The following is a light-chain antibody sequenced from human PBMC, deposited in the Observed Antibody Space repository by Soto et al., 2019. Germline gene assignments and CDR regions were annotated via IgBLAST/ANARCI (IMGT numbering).Light chain of an antibody. CDR2: EVT. CDR3: SSYAGSFTVV. Sequence: QSALTQPPSASGSPGQSVTISCTGTSSDVGGYNYVSWYQQHPGKAPKLMIYEVTKRPSGVPDRFSGSKSGNTASLTVSGLQAEDEAAYYCSSYAGSFTVVFGGGTKLTVL. J-gene: IGLJ2*01. V-gene: IGLV2-8*01. CDR1: SSDVGGYNY.